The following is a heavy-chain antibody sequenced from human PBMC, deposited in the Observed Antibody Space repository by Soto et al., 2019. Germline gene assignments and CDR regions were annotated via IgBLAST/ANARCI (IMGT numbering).Heavy chain of an antibody. CDR3: ARDHGISGWYWLDP. V-gene: IGHV4-31*03. D-gene: IGHD6-19*01. CDR2: IYYSGSA. Sequence: SETLSLTCTVSGGSISRGNYYWSWIRQPPGKGLEWIGYIYYSGSAYYNPSLKSRVNISVDTSKSQFSLKLTSVTAADTAVYYCARDHGISGWYWLDPWGQGTLVTVSS. J-gene: IGHJ5*02. CDR1: GGSISRGNYY.